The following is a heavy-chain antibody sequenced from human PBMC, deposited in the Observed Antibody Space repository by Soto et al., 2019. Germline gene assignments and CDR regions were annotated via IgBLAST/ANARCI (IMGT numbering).Heavy chain of an antibody. CDR1: GFTLSGRS. D-gene: IGHD3-10*01. V-gene: IGHV3-74*01. J-gene: IGHJ6*04. Sequence: EVQLVESGGGLVQPGGSLRLSCAASGFTLSGRSMHWVRQAPGKGLVWVSGIDNAGTDSTYADSVKGRFTSSRDNAKKMLYLHMNSLRVEDTAVYYCARGWFGPDVWGKGTTVTVSS. CDR2: IDNAGTDS. CDR3: ARGWFGPDV.